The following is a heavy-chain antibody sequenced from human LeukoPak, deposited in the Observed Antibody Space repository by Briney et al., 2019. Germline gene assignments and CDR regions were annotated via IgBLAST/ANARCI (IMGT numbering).Heavy chain of an antibody. CDR1: GGSISSGSYH. J-gene: IGHJ4*02. V-gene: IGHV4-61*02. Sequence: SQTLSLTCTVSGGSISSGSYHWSWIRQPAGKGLEWIGRIYTSGSTNYNPSLKSRVTISVDTSKNQFSLKLSSVTAADTAVYYCARERYYDFWSGYYSEGTYYFDYWGQGTLVTVSS. CDR3: ARERYYDFWSGYYSEGTYYFDY. D-gene: IGHD3-3*01. CDR2: IYTSGST.